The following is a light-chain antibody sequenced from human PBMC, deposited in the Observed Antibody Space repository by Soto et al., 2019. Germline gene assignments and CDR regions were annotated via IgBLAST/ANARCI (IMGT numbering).Light chain of an antibody. CDR3: QQYDTLRVT. Sequence: DIQMTQSPSSLSASVGDRVTITCQASQDISNYLNWYQQKPGKAPKLLIYDASNLETGVPSRFSGSGSGTVFTFTISSLQPEDIATYYCQQYDTLRVTFGPGTKVDIK. V-gene: IGKV1-33*01. CDR1: QDISNY. CDR2: DAS. J-gene: IGKJ3*01.